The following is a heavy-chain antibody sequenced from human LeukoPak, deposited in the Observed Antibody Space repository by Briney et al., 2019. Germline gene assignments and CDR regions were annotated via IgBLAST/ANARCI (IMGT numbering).Heavy chain of an antibody. Sequence: GGSLRLSCAASGFTFSIYWVHWVRQAPGKGLVWVSSINSDGSSTSYADSVKGRFTISRDNAKNTLYRQMNTVRAEDTAVYYCASLDYWGQGTPVTVSS. CDR1: GFTFSIYW. CDR2: INSDGSST. J-gene: IGHJ4*02. V-gene: IGHV3-74*01. CDR3: ASLDY.